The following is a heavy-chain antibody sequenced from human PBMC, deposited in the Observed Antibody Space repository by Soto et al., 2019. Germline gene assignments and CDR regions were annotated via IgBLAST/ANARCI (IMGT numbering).Heavy chain of an antibody. CDR3: AKRPGRVVVPATNWFDP. CDR2: ISGSGGST. Sequence: PGGSLRLSCAASGFTFSSYAMSWVRQTPGKGLEWVSAISGSGGSTYYADSVKGRFTISRDNSKNTLYLQMNSLRAEDTAVYYCAKRPGRVVVPATNWFDPWGQGTLVTVSS. J-gene: IGHJ5*02. CDR1: GFTFSSYA. D-gene: IGHD2-2*01. V-gene: IGHV3-23*01.